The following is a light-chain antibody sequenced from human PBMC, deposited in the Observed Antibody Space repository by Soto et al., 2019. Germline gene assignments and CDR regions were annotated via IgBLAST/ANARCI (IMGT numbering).Light chain of an antibody. Sequence: QSALTQPASVSGSPGQSITISCTGATSDVGNNRYLSWYQQHSGKVPKLIIYEVTNRPSGVSNRFSGSKSGNTASLIISGLQAEDEADYYCTSYTTSSTRVFGTGTKLTVL. J-gene: IGLJ1*01. CDR2: EVT. CDR3: TSYTTSSTRV. V-gene: IGLV2-14*01. CDR1: TSDVGNNRY.